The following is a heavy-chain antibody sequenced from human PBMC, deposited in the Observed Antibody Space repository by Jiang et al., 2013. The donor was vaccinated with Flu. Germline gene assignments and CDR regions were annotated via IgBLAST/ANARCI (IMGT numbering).Heavy chain of an antibody. V-gene: IGHV3-15*01. CDR3: AAGVGTSDFDY. CDR2: IKDKGDGATR. J-gene: IGHJ4*02. Sequence: VQLVESGGGLVKPGESLRLSCEASGFTFKSAWMSWVRQAPGKGLEWVGRIKDKGDGATRDFAAPVRGRFIISRDDSKNTVYLQMSSLKIEDTAVYYCAAGVGTSDFDYWGQGTLVTVSS. CDR1: GFTFKSAW. D-gene: IGHD1-26*01.